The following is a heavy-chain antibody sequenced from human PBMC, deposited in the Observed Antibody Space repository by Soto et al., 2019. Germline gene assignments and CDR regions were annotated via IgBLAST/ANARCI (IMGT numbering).Heavy chain of an antibody. D-gene: IGHD2-15*01. CDR3: AKRRDGSPAAPLDY. J-gene: IGHJ4*02. CDR1: GFTFRSYS. Sequence: GGSLRLSCAASGFTFRSYSMHWVRQAPGKGLEWVSGISWNSGSIGYADSVKGRFTISRDNAKNSLYLQMNSLRAEDTALYYCAKRRDGSPAAPLDYWGQGTLVTVS. CDR2: ISWNSGSI. V-gene: IGHV3-9*01.